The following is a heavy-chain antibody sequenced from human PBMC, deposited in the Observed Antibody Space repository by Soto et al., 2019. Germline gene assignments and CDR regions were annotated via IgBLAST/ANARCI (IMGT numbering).Heavy chain of an antibody. D-gene: IGHD3-10*01. CDR1: GGSFSGYY. CDR3: ARGFYGSGSGRMGYYYYNYIDV. J-gene: IGHJ6*03. Sequence: SETLSLTCAVYGGSFSGYYWSWIRQPPGKGLEWIGEINHSGSTNYNPSLKSRVTISVDTSKNQFSLKLSSVTAADTAVYYCARGFYGSGSGRMGYYYYNYIDVWGKGTTVTVSS. CDR2: INHSGST. V-gene: IGHV4-34*01.